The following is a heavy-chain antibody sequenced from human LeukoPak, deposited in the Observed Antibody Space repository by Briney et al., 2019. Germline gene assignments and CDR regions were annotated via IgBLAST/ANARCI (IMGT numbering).Heavy chain of an antibody. CDR2: ISYDGSNK. J-gene: IGHJ5*02. Sequence: GGSLRLSCAASGFTFSSYAMHWVRQAPGKGLEWVAVISYDGSNKYYADSVKGRFTISRDNSKNTLYLQMNSLRAEDTAVYYCESSGWFQRGNWFDPWGQGTLVTVSS. V-gene: IGHV3-30-3*01. CDR3: ESSGWFQRGNWFDP. D-gene: IGHD6-19*01. CDR1: GFTFSSYA.